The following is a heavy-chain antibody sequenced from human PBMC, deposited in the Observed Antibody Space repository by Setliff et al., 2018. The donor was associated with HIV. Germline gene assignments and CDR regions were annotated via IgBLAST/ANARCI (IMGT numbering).Heavy chain of an antibody. V-gene: IGHV4-59*08. CDR2: MSLTRDT. J-gene: IGHJ4*02. D-gene: IGHD3-22*01. CDR3: ARHYDSSGYGDYFDD. CDR1: GASISGSY. Sequence: PSETLSLTCTVSGASISGSYWIWIRQPPGKGLEWIGYMSLTRDTKYNPSLNSRVTTSIDTSKNQFSLELRSVTAADAAVYYCARHYDSSGYGDYFDDWGRGILVTVSS.